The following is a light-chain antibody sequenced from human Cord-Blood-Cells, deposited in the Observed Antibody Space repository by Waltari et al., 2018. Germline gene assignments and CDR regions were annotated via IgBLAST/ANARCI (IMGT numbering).Light chain of an antibody. J-gene: IGKJ4*01. CDR3: QQYGSSPLT. CDR1: QSVSSSY. V-gene: IGKV3-20*01. CDR2: VAS. Sequence: EIVLTQSPGTLSLSPGERATLSCRASQSVSSSYLAWYQQKPGQAPRLLIYVASSRATGIPDRFSGSGSGTDFTLTISRLEPEDFAVYYCQQYGSSPLTFGGGTKAEIK.